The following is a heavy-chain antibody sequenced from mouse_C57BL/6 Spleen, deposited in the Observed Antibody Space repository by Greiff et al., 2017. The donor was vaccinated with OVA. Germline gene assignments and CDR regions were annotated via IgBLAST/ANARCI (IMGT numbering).Heavy chain of an antibody. J-gene: IGHJ2*01. Sequence: DVQLQESGPGLVKPSQSLSLTCSVTGYSITSGYYWNWIRQFPGNKLEWMGYISYDGSNNYNPSLKNRISITRDTSKNQFFLKLNSVTTEDTATYYCARDRSSSYDYWGQGTTLTVSS. V-gene: IGHV3-6*01. D-gene: IGHD1-1*01. CDR1: GYSITSGYY. CDR2: ISYDGSN. CDR3: ARDRSSSYDY.